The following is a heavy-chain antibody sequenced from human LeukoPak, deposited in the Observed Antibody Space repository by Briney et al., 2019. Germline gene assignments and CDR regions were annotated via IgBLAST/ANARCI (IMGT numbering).Heavy chain of an antibody. Sequence: PSETLSLTCTVSGGSIGTYYWSWIRQPPGKGLEWIGYIFYTGYTDYNPSLKSRVTISVDTSKNQFSLRLSSVTAADTAVYYCARGGYLGYSSSWRRSYYYGMDVWGQGTTVTVSS. CDR1: GGSIGTYY. D-gene: IGHD6-13*01. V-gene: IGHV4-59*12. CDR3: ARGGYLGYSSSWRRSYYYGMDV. CDR2: IFYTGYT. J-gene: IGHJ6*02.